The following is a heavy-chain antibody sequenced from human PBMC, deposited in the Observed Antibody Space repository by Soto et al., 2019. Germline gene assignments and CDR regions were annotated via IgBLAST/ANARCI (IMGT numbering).Heavy chain of an antibody. V-gene: IGHV3-23*01. D-gene: IGHD5-12*01. CDR1: GFTFSSYA. CDR3: VTQVLARRYRGYDYAFDI. Sequence: GGSLRLSCAASGFTFSSYAMSWVRQAPGKGLEWVSSISGSSGSRYYADSVKGRFTISRDNSKNTLYLQMNSLRAEDTAVYYCVTQVLARRYRGYDYAFDIWGQGTMVTVSS. J-gene: IGHJ3*02. CDR2: ISGSSGSR.